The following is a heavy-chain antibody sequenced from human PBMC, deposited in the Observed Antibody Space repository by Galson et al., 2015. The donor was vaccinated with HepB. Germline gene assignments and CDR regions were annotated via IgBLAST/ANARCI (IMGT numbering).Heavy chain of an antibody. Sequence: SLRLSCAASGFTFSSYWMHWVRQAPGKGLVCVSVIYSGGSTYYADSAKGRFTISRDNSKNTLYLQMNGLRAEDTAVYYCWGGAYVEDYWGQGTLVTVSS. J-gene: IGHJ4*02. CDR1: GFTFSSYW. V-gene: IGHV3-53*01. CDR2: IYSGGST. D-gene: IGHD5-12*01. CDR3: WGGAYVEDY.